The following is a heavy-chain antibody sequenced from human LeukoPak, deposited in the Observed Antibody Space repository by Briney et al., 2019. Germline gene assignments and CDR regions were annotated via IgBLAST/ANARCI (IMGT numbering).Heavy chain of an antibody. Sequence: ASETLSLTCTVSGGSISGYYWSWIRQPPGKGLEWIGYIYYTGSTNYNPSLKSRVSISVDASKNQFSLKLRSVTAADTAVYYCARDLGRYYYMDAWGKGTTVTVSS. V-gene: IGHV4-59*01. CDR3: ARDLGRYYYMDA. J-gene: IGHJ6*03. CDR1: GGSISGYY. CDR2: IYYTGST.